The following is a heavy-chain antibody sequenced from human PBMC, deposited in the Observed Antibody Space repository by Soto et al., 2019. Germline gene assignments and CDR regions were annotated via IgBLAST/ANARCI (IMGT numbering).Heavy chain of an antibody. CDR2: LYSGGAT. J-gene: IGHJ4*02. V-gene: IGHV3-53*04. CDR3: VRGRYGSEIH. Sequence: EVRLMESGGGLVQPGGSLRLSCAASGFIVSSNYMTWVRQAPGKGLEWVSLLYSGGATHYAASVKGRFTISSHSSQNTXXXQMNSLRTEDTATYYCVRGRYGSEIHWGQGTKVTVSS. D-gene: IGHD3-10*01. CDR1: GFIVSSNY.